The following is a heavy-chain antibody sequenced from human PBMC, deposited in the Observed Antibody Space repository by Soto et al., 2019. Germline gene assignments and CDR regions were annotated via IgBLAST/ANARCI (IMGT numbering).Heavy chain of an antibody. J-gene: IGHJ6*02. CDR3: ARGISIAAAGPYYYYYGMDV. D-gene: IGHD6-13*01. CDR1: GGSFSGYY. V-gene: IGHV4-34*01. CDR2: INHSGST. Sequence: SETLSLTCAVYGGSFSGYYWSWIRQPPGKGLEWIGEINHSGSTNYNPSLKSRVTISVDTSKNQFSLKLSSVTAADTAVYYCARGISIAAAGPYYYYYGMDVWGQGTTVTAP.